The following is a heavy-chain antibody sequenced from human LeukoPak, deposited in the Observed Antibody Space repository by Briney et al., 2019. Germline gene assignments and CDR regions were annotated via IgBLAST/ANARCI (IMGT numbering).Heavy chain of an antibody. D-gene: IGHD3-22*01. CDR2: IKSDGST. V-gene: IGHV3-74*01. CDR3: ARAPSEIGGYYPEYFRH. Sequence: GGSLRLSCAASGFTFSSYWMHWVRPAPGKGLVWVSSIKSDGSTNYADSVKGRFTISRDNAKNTLSLQMNSLRAEDTGVYYCARAPSEIGGYYPEYFRHWGQGTLVTVSS. CDR1: GFTFSSYW. J-gene: IGHJ1*01.